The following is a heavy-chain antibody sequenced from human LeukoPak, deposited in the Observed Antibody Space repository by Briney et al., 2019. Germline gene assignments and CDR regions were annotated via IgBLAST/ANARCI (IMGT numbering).Heavy chain of an antibody. J-gene: IGHJ6*02. CDR1: GGSMSSYY. D-gene: IGHD4-17*01. Sequence: PSETPSLTCTVSGGSMSSYYWSWIRQPPGKGLEWIGYIYYSGSTNYNPSLKSRVTISVDTSKNQFSLKLSSVTAADTAGYYCARIRRATVTYHYYYYYGMDVWGQGTTVTVSS. V-gene: IGHV4-59*12. CDR3: ARIRRATVTYHYYYYYGMDV. CDR2: IYYSGST.